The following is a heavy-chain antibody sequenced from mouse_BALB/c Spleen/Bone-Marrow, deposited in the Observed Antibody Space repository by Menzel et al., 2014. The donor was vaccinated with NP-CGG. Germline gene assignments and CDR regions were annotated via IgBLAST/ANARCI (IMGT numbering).Heavy chain of an antibody. J-gene: IGHJ2*01. CDR1: GFTFSSFG. D-gene: IGHD1-1*01. CDR2: ISSGSSTI. Sequence: EVQLQESGGGLVQPGGSRKLSCAASGFTFSSFGVHWVRQAPEKGLEWVAYISSGSSTIYYADTVKGRFTISRDNPKNTLFLQMTSLRSEDTAMYYCARSYYGSSYYFYYWGQGTTLTVSS. CDR3: ARSYYGSSYYFYY. V-gene: IGHV5-17*02.